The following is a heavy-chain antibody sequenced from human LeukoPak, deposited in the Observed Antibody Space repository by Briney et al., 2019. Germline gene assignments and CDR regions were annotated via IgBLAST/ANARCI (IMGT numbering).Heavy chain of an antibody. CDR1: GYSIRSGYY. J-gene: IGHJ3*02. CDR3: AREKATAMAHDFSDAFDI. Sequence: KSSETLSLTCTVSGYSIRSGYYWGWIRQPPRKGLEWIGYIYYSGSTNYNPSLKSRVTISVDTSKNQFSLKLSSVTAADTAVYYCAREKATAMAHDFSDAFDIWGQGTMVTVSS. D-gene: IGHD5-18*01. V-gene: IGHV4-38-2*02. CDR2: IYYSGST.